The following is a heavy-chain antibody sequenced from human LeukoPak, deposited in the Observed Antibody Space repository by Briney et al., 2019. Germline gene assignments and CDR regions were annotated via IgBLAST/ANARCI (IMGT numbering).Heavy chain of an antibody. J-gene: IGHJ4*02. D-gene: IGHD3-16*02. Sequence: PGGSLRLSCAASGFTFSGYGMHWVRQAPSKGLEWVSFIQYDGNNKYYTDSVKGRFTISRDDSKNTLYLQMSSLRAEDAAVYYCAKDGVIAGDRWGQGTLVTVSS. CDR1: GFTFSGYG. CDR3: AKDGVIAGDR. V-gene: IGHV3-30*02. CDR2: IQYDGNNK.